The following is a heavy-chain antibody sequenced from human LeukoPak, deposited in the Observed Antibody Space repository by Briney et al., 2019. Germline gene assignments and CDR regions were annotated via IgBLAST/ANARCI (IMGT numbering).Heavy chain of an antibody. CDR1: GYTFTSYY. CDR2: INPSGGST. D-gene: IGHD3-22*01. V-gene: IGHV1-46*01. Sequence: ASVKVSCKASGYTFTSYYMHWVRQAPGRGLEWMGIINPSGGSTSYAQKFQGRVTMTRDTSTSTVYMELSSLRSEDTAVYYCAREVLEYYYDSSGPEYYFDYWGQGTLVTVSS. J-gene: IGHJ4*02. CDR3: AREVLEYYYDSSGPEYYFDY.